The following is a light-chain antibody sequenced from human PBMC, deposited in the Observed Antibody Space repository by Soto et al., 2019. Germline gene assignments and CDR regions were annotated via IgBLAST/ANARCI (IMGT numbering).Light chain of an antibody. Sequence: QSALTQPRSVSGSPGQSVTISCTGTSSDVGGYNYVSWYQQYPGKAPKLMICDVTTRPSGIPDRFSGSKSGNTASLTISGLQAEDEADYYCFSYAGDYTFVFGTGTKLTV. V-gene: IGLV2-11*01. J-gene: IGLJ1*01. CDR3: FSYAGDYTFV. CDR2: DVT. CDR1: SSDVGGYNY.